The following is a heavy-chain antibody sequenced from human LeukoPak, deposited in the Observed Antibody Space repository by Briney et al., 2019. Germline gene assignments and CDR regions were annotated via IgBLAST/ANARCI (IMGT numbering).Heavy chain of an antibody. D-gene: IGHD6-19*01. Sequence: GGSLRLSCAASGFTFSSYSMNWVRQAPGKGLEWVAFIRYDGSDIYYADSVKGRFTISRDNSKNTLYLQMNSLRPEDTAIYYCAKSIAVAGLAGGRTFDYWGQGTLVTVSS. CDR3: AKSIAVAGLAGGRTFDY. V-gene: IGHV3-30*02. CDR2: IRYDGSDI. J-gene: IGHJ4*02. CDR1: GFTFSSYS.